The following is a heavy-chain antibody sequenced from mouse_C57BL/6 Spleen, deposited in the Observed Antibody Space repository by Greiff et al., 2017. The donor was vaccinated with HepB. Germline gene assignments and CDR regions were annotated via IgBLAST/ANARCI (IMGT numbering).Heavy chain of an antibody. CDR3: ARSGYYGSSLAY. CDR1: GYTFTSYW. Sequence: QVQLQQPGAELVKPGASVKMSCKASGYTFTSYWITWVKQRPGQGLEWIGDIYPGSGSTNYNEKFKSKATLTVDTSSSTAYMQLSSLTSEDAAVYYCARSGYYGSSLAYWGQGTSVTVAS. J-gene: IGHJ4*01. V-gene: IGHV1-55*01. D-gene: IGHD1-1*01. CDR2: IYPGSGST.